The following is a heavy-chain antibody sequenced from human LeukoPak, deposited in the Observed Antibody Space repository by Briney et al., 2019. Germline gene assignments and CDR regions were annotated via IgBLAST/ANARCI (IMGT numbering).Heavy chain of an antibody. CDR2: IYYTGTT. CDR1: GGSISGTYY. J-gene: IGHJ3*01. Sequence: PSETLSLTCTVSGGSISGTYYWSWIRPPPGKGLEWIGYIYYTGTTDSNPSLKSRVTISLDTSKNQFSLNLSSVTAADTAVYYCARRWDYDKRAFDAWGQGTMVTVPS. V-gene: IGHV4-59*08. CDR3: ARRWDYDKRAFDA. D-gene: IGHD3-16*01.